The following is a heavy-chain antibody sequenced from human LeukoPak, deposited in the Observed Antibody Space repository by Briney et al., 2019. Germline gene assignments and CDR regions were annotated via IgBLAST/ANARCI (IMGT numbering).Heavy chain of an antibody. Sequence: SETLSLTCTVSGVSISSGGYYWSWIRQHPGKGLEWIGYIYYSGSTYYNPSLKSRVTISVDTSKNQFSLKLSSVTAADTAVYYCARGGPTGSDYWGQGTLVTVSS. J-gene: IGHJ4*02. CDR3: ARGGPTGSDY. CDR2: IYYSGST. V-gene: IGHV4-31*03. CDR1: GVSISSGGYY. D-gene: IGHD1-14*01.